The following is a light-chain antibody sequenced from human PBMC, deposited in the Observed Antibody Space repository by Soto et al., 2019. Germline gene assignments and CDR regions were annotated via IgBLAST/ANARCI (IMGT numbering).Light chain of an antibody. Sequence: QSVLTQPASVSGSPGQSITISCTGTSSDVGGYNYVSWYQQHPGKAPKLMIYEVSNRPSGVSNRFSGSKSGNTASLTISGLQAEDEADYYCSSYTSSSPYVFGTGIKVTVL. V-gene: IGLV2-14*01. J-gene: IGLJ1*01. CDR2: EVS. CDR1: SSDVGGYNY. CDR3: SSYTSSSPYV.